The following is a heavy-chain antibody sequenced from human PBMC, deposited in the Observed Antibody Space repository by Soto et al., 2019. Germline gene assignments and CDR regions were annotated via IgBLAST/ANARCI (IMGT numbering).Heavy chain of an antibody. V-gene: IGHV5-10-1*01. CDR1: GYSFTSYW. Sequence: PGESLKISCKGSGYSFTSYWISWVRQMPGKGLEWMGRIDPSDSYTNYSPSFQGHVTISADKSISTAYLQWSSLKASDTAMYYCASLYDSSGYYWDTDAFDIWGQGTMVTVS. D-gene: IGHD3-22*01. J-gene: IGHJ3*02. CDR2: IDPSDSYT. CDR3: ASLYDSSGYYWDTDAFDI.